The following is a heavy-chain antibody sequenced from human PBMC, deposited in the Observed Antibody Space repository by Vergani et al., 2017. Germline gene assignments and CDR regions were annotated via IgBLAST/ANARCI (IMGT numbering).Heavy chain of an antibody. D-gene: IGHD2/OR15-2a*01. V-gene: IGHV3-23*04. CDR3: VKEKIDLGSYFFDS. CDR1: GFTFSSYA. J-gene: IGHJ4*01. CDR2: ISGPGLST. Sequence: VQLVESGGGVVKPGRSLRLSCAASGFTFSSYALYWVRQAPGRGLAWVSSISGPGLSTYYADSVKGRFSISRDNSKNTVFLQMHSLRAEDTAIYYCVKEKIDLGSYFFDSWGHGILVTVSS.